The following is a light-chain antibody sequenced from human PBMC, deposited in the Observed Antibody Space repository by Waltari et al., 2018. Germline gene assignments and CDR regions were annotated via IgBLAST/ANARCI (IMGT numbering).Light chain of an antibody. J-gene: IGLJ2*01. V-gene: IGLV3-1*01. CDR3: QAWDSSTMV. CDR2: QDT. CDR1: KLGAEY. Sequence: SYELTQPPSVSVSPGQTARITCSGDKLGAEYVSWYQQKPGQSPILVIYQDTKRPSGIPERFSGSISGNTATLTISGTQAMDEADYYCQAWDSSTMVFGGGTKLTVL.